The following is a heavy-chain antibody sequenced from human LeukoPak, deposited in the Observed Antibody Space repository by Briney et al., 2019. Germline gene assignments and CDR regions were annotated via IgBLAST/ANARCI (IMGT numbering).Heavy chain of an antibody. CDR2: IYTSGST. CDR3: ASEDIVVVYRSYYYYGMDV. V-gene: IGHV4-4*07. Sequence: SETLSLTCTVSGGSISSYYWSWIRQPAGKGLEWIGRIYTSGSTNYNPSLKSRVTMSVDTSKNQFSLKLSSVTAADTAVYYCASEDIVVVYRSYYYYGMDVWGQGTTVTVSS. D-gene: IGHD2-2*01. J-gene: IGHJ6*02. CDR1: GGSISSYY.